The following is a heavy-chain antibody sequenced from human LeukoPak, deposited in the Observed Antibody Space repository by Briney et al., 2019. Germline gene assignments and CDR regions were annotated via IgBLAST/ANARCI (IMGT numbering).Heavy chain of an antibody. D-gene: IGHD5-12*01. CDR2: ISWNSGSI. CDR3: AKDIYSGYRRYGMDV. CDR1: GFTFNDYA. Sequence: PGGSLRLSCAASGFTFNDYAMHWVRQAPGKGLEWVSGISWNSGSIGYADSVKGRFTISRDNAKNSLYLQMNSLRAEDTALYYCAKDIYSGYRRYGMDVWGQGTTVTVSS. J-gene: IGHJ6*02. V-gene: IGHV3-9*01.